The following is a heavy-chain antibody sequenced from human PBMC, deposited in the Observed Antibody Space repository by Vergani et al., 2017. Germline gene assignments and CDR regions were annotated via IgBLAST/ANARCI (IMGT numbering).Heavy chain of an antibody. V-gene: IGHV3-23*01. CDR3: ATDDYGDSLGIDP. J-gene: IGHJ5*02. CDR1: GFTFSSYA. Sequence: EVQLLESGGGLVQPGGSLRLSCAASGFTFSSYAMSWVRQAPGKGLEWVSAISGSGGSTYYADSVKGRFTITRDNSKNTLYLQMNSLRAEDTAVYYCATDDYGDSLGIDPWGQGTLVTVSS. CDR2: ISGSGGST. D-gene: IGHD4-17*01.